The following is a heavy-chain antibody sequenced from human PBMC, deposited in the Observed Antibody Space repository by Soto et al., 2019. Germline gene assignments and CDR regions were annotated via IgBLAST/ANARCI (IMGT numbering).Heavy chain of an antibody. J-gene: IGHJ5*01. CDR3: AKDSVGYSSGWLDS. V-gene: IGHV3-9*01. Sequence: EVQLVESGGDLVQPGRSLRLSCAASGFTFDDYAMHWVRQAPGKGLEWVAGINWNSGNIGYADFVKGRFTISRDNAKKTLYLQMSSLSAEDTALYYCAKDSVGYSSGWLDSWGQGSLVAVSS. CDR1: GFTFDDYA. CDR2: INWNSGNI. D-gene: IGHD6-19*01.